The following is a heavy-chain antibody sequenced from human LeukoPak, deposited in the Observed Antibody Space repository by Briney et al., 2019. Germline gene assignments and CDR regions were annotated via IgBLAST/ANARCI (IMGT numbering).Heavy chain of an antibody. V-gene: IGHV4-59*08. CDR3: ARLQLLTLDY. J-gene: IGHJ4*02. CDR2: IYYSGST. D-gene: IGHD1-1*01. Sequence: IPSETLSLTCTVSGGSISSYYWSWIRQPAGKGLEWIGYIYYSGSTNYNPSLKSRVTISVDTSKNQFSLKLRSVTAADAAVYYCARLQLLTLDYWGQGTLVTVSS. CDR1: GGSISSYY.